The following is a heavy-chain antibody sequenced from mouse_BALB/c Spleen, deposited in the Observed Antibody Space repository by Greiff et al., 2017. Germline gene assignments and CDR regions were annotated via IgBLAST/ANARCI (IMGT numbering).Heavy chain of an antibody. CDR2: ISSGGSYT. D-gene: IGHD2-14*01. V-gene: IGHV5-9-4*01. Sequence: EVQRVESGGGLVKPGGSLKLSCAASGFTFSSYAMSWVRQSPEKRLEWVAEISSGGSYTYYPDTVTGRFTISRDNAKNTLYLEMSSLRSEDTAMYYCARLRYDYAMDYWGQGTSVTVSS. CDR1: GFTFSSYA. CDR3: ARLRYDYAMDY. J-gene: IGHJ4*01.